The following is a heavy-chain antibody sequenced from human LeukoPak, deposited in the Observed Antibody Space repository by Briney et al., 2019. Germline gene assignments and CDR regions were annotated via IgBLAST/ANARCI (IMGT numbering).Heavy chain of an antibody. CDR3: AKGSYYDSSGSFYFDY. J-gene: IGHJ4*02. CDR1: GFTFSSYA. V-gene: IGHV3-23*01. CDR2: ISGSGDNT. D-gene: IGHD3-22*01. Sequence: PGGSLRLSCAASGFTFSSYAMSWVRQAPGKGLEWVSGISGSGDNTYYADSVKGRLTISRDNSKNTLYVQVNSLGTEGTAAYYCAKGSYYDSSGSFYFDYWGQGTLVTVSS.